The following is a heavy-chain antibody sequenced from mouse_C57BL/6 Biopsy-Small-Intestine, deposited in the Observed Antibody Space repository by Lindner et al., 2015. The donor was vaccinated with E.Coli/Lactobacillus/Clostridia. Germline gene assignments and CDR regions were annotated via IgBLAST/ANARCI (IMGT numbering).Heavy chain of an antibody. V-gene: IGHV1-80*01. J-gene: IGHJ2*01. D-gene: IGHD2-4*01. CDR2: IYPGDGDT. Sequence: VQLQESGAELVKPGASVKISCKASGYAFSSYWMNWVKQRPGKGLEWIGQIYPGDGDTNYNGKFKGKATLTADKSSSTAYMQLSSLTSEDSAVYFCAREGDYDEAYYFDYWGQGTTLTVSS. CDR3: AREGDYDEAYYFDY. CDR1: GYAFSSYW.